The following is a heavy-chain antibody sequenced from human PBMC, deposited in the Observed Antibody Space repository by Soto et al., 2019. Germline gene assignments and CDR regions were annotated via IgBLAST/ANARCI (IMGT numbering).Heavy chain of an antibody. CDR1: GDTFTTYT. CDR3: AREGEGIPAHRY. CDR2: IVPILGAG. J-gene: IGHJ4*02. Sequence: QVQLVQSGAEVKKPGSSVKVSCKASGDTFTTYTINWVRQAPGQGLEWMGGIVPILGAGNYAQKFQGRVSITADRSTTTAFLDLMSRRSDDTAVYYCAREGEGIPAHRYWGQGTLVTVSS. V-gene: IGHV1-69*06. D-gene: IGHD3-16*01.